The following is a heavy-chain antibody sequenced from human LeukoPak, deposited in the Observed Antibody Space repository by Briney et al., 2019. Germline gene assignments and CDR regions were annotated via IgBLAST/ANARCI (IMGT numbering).Heavy chain of an antibody. CDR1: GFTVSSNY. D-gene: IGHD2-2*01. CDR3: SRELGYCSSTSCLPYNWFDP. Sequence: GGSLRLSCAASGFTVSSNYMSWVRQAPGKGLEWVSGIYSGGSTYYADSVKGRFTISRDNSKNTLYLQMNSLRAEDTAVYYCSRELGYCSSTSCLPYNWFDPWGQGTLVTVSS. J-gene: IGHJ5*02. CDR2: IYSGGST. V-gene: IGHV3-66*02.